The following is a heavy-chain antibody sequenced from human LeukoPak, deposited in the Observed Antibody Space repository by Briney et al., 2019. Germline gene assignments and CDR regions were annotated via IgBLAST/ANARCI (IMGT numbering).Heavy chain of an antibody. CDR2: IYYSGST. CDR3: ARDLNGSGRAFVFDY. Sequence: SETLSLTCTVPGGSISSSSYYWSWIRQPPGKGLEWIGYIYYSGSTNYNPSLKSRVTISVDTSKNQFSLKLSSVTAADTAVYYCARDLNGSGRAFVFDYWGQGTLVTVSS. J-gene: IGHJ4*02. D-gene: IGHD3-10*01. V-gene: IGHV4-61*01. CDR1: GGSISSSSYY.